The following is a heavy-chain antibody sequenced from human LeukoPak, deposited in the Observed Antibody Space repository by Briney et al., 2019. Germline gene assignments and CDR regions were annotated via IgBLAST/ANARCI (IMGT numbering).Heavy chain of an antibody. Sequence: PSETLSLTCTVSGGSISSGGYYWSWIRQHPGKGLEWIGYIYYSGSTYYNPSLKSRVTISVDTSKNQFSLKLSSVTAADTAVYYCATSDYYDSSGYYLGAFDIWGQGTMVTVSS. J-gene: IGHJ3*02. D-gene: IGHD3-22*01. CDR3: ATSDYYDSSGYYLGAFDI. V-gene: IGHV4-31*03. CDR1: GGSISSGGYY. CDR2: IYYSGST.